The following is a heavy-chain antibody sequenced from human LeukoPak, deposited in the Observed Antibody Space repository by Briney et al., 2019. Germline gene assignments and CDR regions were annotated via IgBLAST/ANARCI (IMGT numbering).Heavy chain of an antibody. CDR1: GYTFTSYG. Sequence: GASVKVSCKASGYTFTSYGINWVRQAPGQGLEWMGWINPNSGGTNYAQKFQGRVTMTRDTSISTAYMELSRLRSDDTAVYYCAGSTFGGVIVLDYWGQGTLVTVSS. V-gene: IGHV1-2*02. J-gene: IGHJ4*02. CDR2: INPNSGGT. CDR3: AGSTFGGVIVLDY. D-gene: IGHD3-16*02.